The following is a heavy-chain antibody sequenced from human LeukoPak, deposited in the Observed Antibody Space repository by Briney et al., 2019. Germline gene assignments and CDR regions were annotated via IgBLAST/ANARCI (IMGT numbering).Heavy chain of an antibody. V-gene: IGHV4-59*01. J-gene: IGHJ4*02. CDR1: GGSISSYY. Sequence: SETLSLTCTVSGGSISSYYWSWIRRPPGKGLEWIGYIYYSGSTNYNPSLKSRVTISVDTSKDQFSLKLSSVTAADTAVYYCARGMTTVRSNYFDYWGQGTLVTVSS. D-gene: IGHD4-17*01. CDR3: ARGMTTVRSNYFDY. CDR2: IYYSGST.